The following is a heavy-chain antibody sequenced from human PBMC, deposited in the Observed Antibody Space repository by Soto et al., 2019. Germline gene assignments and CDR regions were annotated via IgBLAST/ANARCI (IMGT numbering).Heavy chain of an antibody. Sequence: QVQLQESGPGLVKPSETLSLTCTVSGDSISNVYWSWIRQPAGKGLEPMWRVSASARTNYNPSPQSRVTMSLDTSKNQFSLRLTSVSAADTAVYFCATGLGRYLDLWGRGNLGIVSS. V-gene: IGHV4-4*07. CDR3: ATGLGRYLDL. J-gene: IGHJ2*01. D-gene: IGHD7-27*01. CDR1: GDSISNVY. CDR2: VSASART.